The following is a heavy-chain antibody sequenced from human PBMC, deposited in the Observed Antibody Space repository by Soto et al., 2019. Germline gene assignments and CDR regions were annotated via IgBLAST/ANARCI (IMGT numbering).Heavy chain of an antibody. J-gene: IGHJ6*02. CDR1: EGTFSSYA. Sequence: QVQLVQSGAEVKKPGSSVKVSCKSSEGTFSSYAISWVRQAPGQGLEWMGGIIPMLGTTNYAQKFQGRVTVTADESTSTAYMEVSSLRSEDTAVYYCARGTIFGMVIPYFYYGTDVWGQGTTVTVSS. CDR3: ARGTIFGMVIPYFYYGTDV. V-gene: IGHV1-69*01. CDR2: IIPMLGTT. D-gene: IGHD3-3*01.